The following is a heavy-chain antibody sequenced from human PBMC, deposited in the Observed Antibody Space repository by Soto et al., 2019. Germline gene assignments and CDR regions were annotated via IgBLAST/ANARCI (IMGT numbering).Heavy chain of an antibody. CDR3: ARPTYRSGFYYRFDH. CDR1: GFSLSNARMG. V-gene: IGHV2-26*01. J-gene: IGHJ4*02. Sequence: SGPSLVNPTETLTLTCTVSGFSLSNARMGVSWIRQPPGKALEWLALLFSNDEKSYSTSLKSRLTISKDTPKSQVVLTMTNMDPVDTDTYSCARPTYRSGFYYRFDHWGERVLVTVSS. D-gene: IGHD3-22*01. CDR2: LFSNDEK.